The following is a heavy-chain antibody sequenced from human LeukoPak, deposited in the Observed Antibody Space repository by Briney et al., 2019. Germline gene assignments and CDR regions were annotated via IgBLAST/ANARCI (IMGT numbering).Heavy chain of an antibody. CDR3: TSGYCSGGSCYRDYDGNVPFDY. J-gene: IGHJ4*02. CDR1: GFTFSSYE. V-gene: IGHV3-74*01. CDR2: INSDGSST. D-gene: IGHD2-15*01. Sequence: GGSLRLSCAASGFTFSSYEMNWVRQAPGKGLVWVSRINSDGSSTTYADSVKGRFTISRDNAKNTLYLQVNSLRAEDTAVYYCTSGYCSGGSCYRDYDGNVPFDYWGQGTLVTVSS.